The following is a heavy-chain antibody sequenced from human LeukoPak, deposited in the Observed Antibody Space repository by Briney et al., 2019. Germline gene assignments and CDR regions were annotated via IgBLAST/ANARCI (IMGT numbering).Heavy chain of an antibody. CDR1: GFTFSSYW. Sequence: GGSLRLSCAASGFTFSSYWMHWVRQAPGKGLVWVSRINSDGSSTSYADSVKGRFTISRDNAKNTLYLQMNSLRAEDTAVYYCASLRSSTSCYSQSYWGQGILVTVSS. V-gene: IGHV3-74*01. CDR2: INSDGSST. J-gene: IGHJ4*02. CDR3: ASLRSSTSCYSQSY. D-gene: IGHD2-2*02.